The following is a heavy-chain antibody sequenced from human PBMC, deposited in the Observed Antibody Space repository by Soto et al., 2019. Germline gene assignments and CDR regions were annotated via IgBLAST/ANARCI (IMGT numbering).Heavy chain of an antibody. D-gene: IGHD3-9*01. CDR1: GFTLSNYP. Sequence: GGSLRLSCAASGFTLSNYPINWVRQAPEKGIEWVSCISSCSSYIYYADSLKGRFTISRDNAKNSLYLQINSLRAEDTAVYYCARDFSYYDIYAFNYWGQGIPVTVSS. J-gene: IGHJ4*02. CDR2: ISSCSSYI. V-gene: IGHV3-21*01. CDR3: ARDFSYYDIYAFNY.